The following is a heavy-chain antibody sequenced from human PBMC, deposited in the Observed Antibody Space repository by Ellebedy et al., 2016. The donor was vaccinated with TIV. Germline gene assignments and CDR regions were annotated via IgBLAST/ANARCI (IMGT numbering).Heavy chain of an antibody. J-gene: IGHJ4*02. CDR2: ISQRGST. Sequence: SETLSLTXASNHSSFGVYYWSWIRQSPGKGLEWIGEISQRGSTNYNPSLRSRVSLSIDPSKKQFSLKSRSVTAADTAVYYCARAGGADYWGQGTLVTVSS. CDR3: ARAGGADY. D-gene: IGHD3-10*01. CDR1: HSSFGVYY. V-gene: IGHV4-34*01.